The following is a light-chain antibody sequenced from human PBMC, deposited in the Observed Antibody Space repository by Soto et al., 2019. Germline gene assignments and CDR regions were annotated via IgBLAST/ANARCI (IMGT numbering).Light chain of an antibody. CDR2: RAD. V-gene: IGLV1-47*01. J-gene: IGLJ2*01. CDR1: SSNIGSNY. CDR3: AAWDDTLSGLV. Sequence: QSVLTQPPSASGAPGQTVTISCSGSSSNIGSNYVYWYQQLPETAPRLLLYRADQRPSGIPDRFSGSKSGTSASLAISGLRSEDEADYYCAAWDDTLSGLVFGGGTKLTVL.